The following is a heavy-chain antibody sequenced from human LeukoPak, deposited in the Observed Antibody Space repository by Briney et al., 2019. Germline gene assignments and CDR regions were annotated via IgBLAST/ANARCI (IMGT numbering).Heavy chain of an antibody. CDR2: INPSGGST. Sequence: ASVKVSCKASGYTFTSYYMHWVRQAPGQGLEWMGIINPSGGSTSYAQKFQGRVTMTRDMSTSTVYMELSSLRSEDTAVYYCARVDCSGGSCYPYASYAFDIWGQGTMVTVSS. CDR3: ARVDCSGGSCYPYASYAFDI. D-gene: IGHD2-15*01. V-gene: IGHV1-46*01. J-gene: IGHJ3*02. CDR1: GYTFTSYY.